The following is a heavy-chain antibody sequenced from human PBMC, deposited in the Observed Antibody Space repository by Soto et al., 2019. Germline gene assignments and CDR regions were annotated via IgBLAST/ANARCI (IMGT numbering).Heavy chain of an antibody. V-gene: IGHV1-58*01. CDR1: GFTFTSSA. Sequence: ASVKVSCKASGFTFTSSAVQWVRQARGQRLEWIGWIVVGSGNTNYAQKFQERVTITRDMSTSTAYMELSNLRSEDTAVYYCAAGPEPHSSKYSSSSPHFDYWGQGTLVTVSS. J-gene: IGHJ4*02. CDR2: IVVGSGNT. D-gene: IGHD6-6*01. CDR3: AAGPEPHSSKYSSSSPHFDY.